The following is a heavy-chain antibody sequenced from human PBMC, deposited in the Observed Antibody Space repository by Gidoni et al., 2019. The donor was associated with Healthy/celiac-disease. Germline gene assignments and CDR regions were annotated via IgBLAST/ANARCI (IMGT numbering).Heavy chain of an antibody. J-gene: IGHJ4*02. D-gene: IGHD5-12*01. CDR2: ISYDGSNK. V-gene: IGHV3-30*18. Sequence: QVQLVASGGGVVQPGRSLRLSCAASGFTFSSYGMHWVRQAPGKGLEWVAVISYDGSNKYYADSVKGRFTISRDNSKNTLYLQMNSLRAEDTAVYYCANGYSGYGGVGYWGQGTLVTVSS. CDR3: ANGYSGYGGVGY. CDR1: GFTFSSYG.